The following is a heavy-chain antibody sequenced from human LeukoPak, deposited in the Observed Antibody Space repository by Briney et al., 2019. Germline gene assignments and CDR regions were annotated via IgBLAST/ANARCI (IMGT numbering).Heavy chain of an antibody. CDR1: GFTFSSYW. Sequence: GGSLRLSCAASGFTFSSYWMHWVRQAPGKGLVWVSRINSDGSSTSYADSEKGRFTISRDNAKNTLYLQMNSLRAEDTAVYYCAREAYGGNGVDYWGQGTLVTVSS. V-gene: IGHV3-74*01. J-gene: IGHJ4*02. CDR2: INSDGSST. CDR3: AREAYGGNGVDY. D-gene: IGHD4-23*01.